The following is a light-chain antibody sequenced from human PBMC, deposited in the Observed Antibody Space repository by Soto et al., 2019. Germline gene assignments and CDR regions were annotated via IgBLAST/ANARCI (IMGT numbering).Light chain of an antibody. J-gene: IGKJ2*01. CDR3: MQGSYWPYT. CDR2: KIS. CDR1: QSLVYSDGITY. Sequence: DVVMTQSPLSLPVTLGQPASISCRSGQSLVYSDGITYLNWFHQRPGQSPRRLIYKISNRDSGVPDRFSGSGSVTDFTLKISRVEAEDVGVYYCMQGSYWPYTFGQGTKLEIE. V-gene: IGKV2-30*01.